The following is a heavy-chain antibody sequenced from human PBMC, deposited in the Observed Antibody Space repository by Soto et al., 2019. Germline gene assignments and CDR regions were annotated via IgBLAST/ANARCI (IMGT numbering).Heavy chain of an antibody. CDR3: ARSPNYYYYGFDV. CDR2: IYYSGST. V-gene: IGHV4-61*01. J-gene: IGHJ6*02. CDR1: GGSVSSGTYF. Sequence: QVQLQESGPGLVKPSETLSLTYTVSGGSVSSGTYFWSWIRQSPGKGLEWIAYIYYSGSTNYNPSLQRRSTISVDTSKSQVSLTLTYVTAADAAVYYCARSPNYYYYGFDVWGQGTTVTVSS.